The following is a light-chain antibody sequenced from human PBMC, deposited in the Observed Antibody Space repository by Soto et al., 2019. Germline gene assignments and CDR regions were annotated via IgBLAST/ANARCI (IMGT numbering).Light chain of an antibody. CDR1: QSVSSNF. V-gene: IGKV3-20*01. CDR2: GAS. Sequence: EIVLTQSPGTLSLSPGERATLSCRASQSVSSNFFAWYQQKPGQAPRLVIYGASSRATGIPDRFSGSGSGTDFTLTISRLEPEDFAVYYCQQYGSSPPYTFGQGTRLEIK. CDR3: QQYGSSPPYT. J-gene: IGKJ5*01.